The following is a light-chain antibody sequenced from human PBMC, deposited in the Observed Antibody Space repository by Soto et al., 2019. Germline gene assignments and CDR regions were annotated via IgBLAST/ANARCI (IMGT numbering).Light chain of an antibody. CDR2: TGS. CDR3: QQANSFPLT. Sequence: DIQMTQSPSSVSASVGDRVSITCRASQGISSWLAWYQQKPGRAPKLLIYTGSSLQSGVPSRFSGTGTRTDFTRTISSLQPEDVATYYCQQANSFPLTFGGGTKVEIK. J-gene: IGKJ4*01. CDR1: QGISSW. V-gene: IGKV1-12*01.